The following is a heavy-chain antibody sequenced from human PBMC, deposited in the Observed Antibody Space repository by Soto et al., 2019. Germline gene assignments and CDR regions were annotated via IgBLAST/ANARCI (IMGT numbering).Heavy chain of an antibody. D-gene: IGHD3-10*01. J-gene: IGHJ3*02. CDR2: IYPGDSDT. CDR1: GYSFTSYW. V-gene: IGHV5-51*01. Sequence: GESLKISCKGSGYSFTSYWIGWVRQMPGKGLEWMGIIYPGDSDTRYSPSFQGQVTISADKSISTAYLQWSSLKASDTAMYYCASHYYGSGSSPRAFDIWGQGTMVTVSS. CDR3: ASHYYGSGSSPRAFDI.